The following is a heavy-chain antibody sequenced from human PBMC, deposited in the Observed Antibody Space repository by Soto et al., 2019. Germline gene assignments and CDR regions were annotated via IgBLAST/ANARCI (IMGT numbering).Heavy chain of an antibody. J-gene: IGHJ4*02. Sequence: EVQLVESGGGLIQPGGSLRLSCAVSGFTVSNNYMSWVRQAPGKGLEGVSVIYSGGYTAYGDSVKGRFTISRDNSKNTIFLKMNSRRADDAAVYLGESLGGGGGYWGQGTLVTVSS. D-gene: IGHD3-10*01. CDR1: GFTVSNNY. CDR3: ESLGGGGGY. V-gene: IGHV3-53*01. CDR2: IYSGGYT.